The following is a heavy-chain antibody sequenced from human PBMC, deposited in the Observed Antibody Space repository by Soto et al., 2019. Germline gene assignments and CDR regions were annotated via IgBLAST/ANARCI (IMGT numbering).Heavy chain of an antibody. CDR2: ISGGGDTT. J-gene: IGHJ4*02. Sequence: EVQLLESGGGLEQPGGSLSFSCAASGFTFHNYAMTCVRQAPGKGLEWASAISGGGDTTSYAHSVKGRFTVSREGSKNSVDLQMRSLRAEETALYYCEKGRGSSGSRTPGVDFWCAGTLVTGST. V-gene: IGHV3-23*01. CDR1: GFTFHNYA. D-gene: IGHD3-10*01. CDR3: EKGRGSSGSRTPGVDF.